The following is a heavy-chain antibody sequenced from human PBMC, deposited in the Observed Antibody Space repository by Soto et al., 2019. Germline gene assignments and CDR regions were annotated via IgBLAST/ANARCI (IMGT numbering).Heavy chain of an antibody. CDR3: ARAGAAPYYYYGMDV. Sequence: HVQLVQSGAEVRKPGASVKVSCKASGYTFSTSGMSWLRQAPGQGLEWMGWISTYNGDTNDAPKFQDRVTITSDTSTSTVYMELRSLRSDDTAVYYCARAGAAPYYYYGMDVWGQGTRVTVSS. J-gene: IGHJ6*02. CDR2: ISTYNGDT. V-gene: IGHV1-18*01. CDR1: GYTFSTSG. D-gene: IGHD2-15*01.